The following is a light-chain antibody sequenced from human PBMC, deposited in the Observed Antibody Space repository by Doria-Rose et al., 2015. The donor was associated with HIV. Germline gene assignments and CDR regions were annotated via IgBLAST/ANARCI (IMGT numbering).Light chain of an antibody. Sequence: TQSPGTLSLSPGERAALSCRASQSYSSTYLAWYQQKPGQAPSLLIYDGSTRATGIPDRFSASGSGTDFTLTINRLEPEDSALYYCHQYGTSWTFGQGTKVEI. V-gene: IGKV3-20*01. CDR2: DGS. J-gene: IGKJ1*01. CDR3: HQYGTSWT. CDR1: QSYSSTY.